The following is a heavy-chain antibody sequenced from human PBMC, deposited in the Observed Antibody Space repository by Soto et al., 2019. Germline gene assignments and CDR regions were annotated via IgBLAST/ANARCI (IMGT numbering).Heavy chain of an antibody. CDR1: GFTFSSYG. Sequence: GGSLRLSCAASGFTFSSYGMHWVRQAPGKGLEWVAVISYDGSNKYYADSVKGRFTISRDNSKNTLYLQMNSLRAEDTAVYYCAKDLGALEPHYYYYGMDVWGQGTTVTVSS. D-gene: IGHD1-1*01. V-gene: IGHV3-30*18. J-gene: IGHJ6*02. CDR3: AKDLGALEPHYYYYGMDV. CDR2: ISYDGSNK.